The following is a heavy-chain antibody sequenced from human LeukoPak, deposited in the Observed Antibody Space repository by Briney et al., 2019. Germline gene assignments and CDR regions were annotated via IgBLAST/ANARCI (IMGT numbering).Heavy chain of an antibody. J-gene: IGHJ3*02. Sequence: KAGESLKISCKGSGYSFTSYWIGWVRQMPGKGLEWMGIIYPGDSDTRYSPSFQGQVTISADKSISTAYLQWSSLKASDTAMYYCARPVYYYDSSGYYTGAFDIWGQGTMVTVSS. CDR2: IYPGDSDT. CDR1: GYSFTSYW. CDR3: ARPVYYYDSSGYYTGAFDI. D-gene: IGHD3-22*01. V-gene: IGHV5-51*01.